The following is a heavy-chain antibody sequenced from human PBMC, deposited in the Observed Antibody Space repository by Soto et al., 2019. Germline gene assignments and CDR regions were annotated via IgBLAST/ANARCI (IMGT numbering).Heavy chain of an antibody. CDR3: AKDLVFFFIPCSAKNKNCSAP. CDR2: IIPILGIA. Sequence: ASVKVSCKASGGTFSSYTISWVRQAPGQGLEWMGRIIPILGIANYAQKFQGRVTITADKSTSTAYMELSSLRSEDTAVYYCAKDLVFFFIPCSAKNKNCSAPWARGPLVP. D-gene: IGHD3-3*02. J-gene: IGHJ5*02. CDR1: GGTFSSYT. V-gene: IGHV1-69*04.